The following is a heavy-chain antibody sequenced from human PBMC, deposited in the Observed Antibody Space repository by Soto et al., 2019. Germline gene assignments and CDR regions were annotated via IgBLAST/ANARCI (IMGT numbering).Heavy chain of an antibody. Sequence: ASVKVSCKASGYTFTSYAMHWVRQAPGQRLEWMGWINAGNGNTRYSQKFQGRVTITRDTSASTAYMELSSLRSEDTAVYYCARGIKHGDYSRWFDPWGPGTLVTVSS. CDR2: INAGNGNT. J-gene: IGHJ5*02. CDR3: ARGIKHGDYSRWFDP. D-gene: IGHD4-17*01. CDR1: GYTFTSYA. V-gene: IGHV1-3*01.